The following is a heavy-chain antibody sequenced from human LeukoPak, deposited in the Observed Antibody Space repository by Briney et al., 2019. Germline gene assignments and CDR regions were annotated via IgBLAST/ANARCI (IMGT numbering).Heavy chain of an antibody. CDR2: IYYSGST. CDR3: ARGRGAAAGIDY. D-gene: IGHD6-13*01. CDR1: GGSFSGYY. J-gene: IGHJ4*02. Sequence: SETLSLTCAVYGGSFSGYYWSWIRQPPGKGLEWIGYIYYSGSTNYNPSLKSRVTISVDTSKNQFSLKLSSVTAADTAVYYCARGRGAAAGIDYWGQGTLVTVSS. V-gene: IGHV4-34*01.